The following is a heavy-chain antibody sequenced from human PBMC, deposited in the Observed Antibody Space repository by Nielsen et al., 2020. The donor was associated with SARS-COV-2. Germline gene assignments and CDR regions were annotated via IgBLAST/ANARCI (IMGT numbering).Heavy chain of an antibody. J-gene: IGHJ4*02. CDR2: ISSGDIT. D-gene: IGHD3-16*01. V-gene: IGHV3-53*01. Sequence: GESLKISCTASGFTFGDYAMSWVRQAPGRGLDWVSIISSGDITYYEDSVKGRFTISRDNSQNTLYLQMNSLRVEDTAIYYCVRDLGTYWGQGALVTVSS. CDR3: VRDLGTY. CDR1: GFTFGDYA.